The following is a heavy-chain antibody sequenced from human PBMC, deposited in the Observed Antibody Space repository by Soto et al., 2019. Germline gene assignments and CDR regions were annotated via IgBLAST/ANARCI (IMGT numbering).Heavy chain of an antibody. CDR2: ISGSGGST. J-gene: IGHJ6*02. V-gene: IGHV3-23*01. Sequence: HPGGSLRLSCAASGFTFSSYAMSWVRQAPGKGLEWVSAISGSGGSTYYADSVKGRFTISRDNSKNTLYLQMNSLRAEDTAVYYCAKVSRSNSYYYYGMDVWGQGTTVTVSS. D-gene: IGHD4-4*01. CDR1: GFTFSSYA. CDR3: AKVSRSNSYYYYGMDV.